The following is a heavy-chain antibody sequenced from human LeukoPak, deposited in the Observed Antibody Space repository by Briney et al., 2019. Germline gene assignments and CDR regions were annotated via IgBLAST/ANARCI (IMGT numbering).Heavy chain of an antibody. Sequence: SETLSLTCTVSGGSISSSDYYWSWIRQPPGKGLEWIGYIYYSGSTYHNPSLKSRVIISVDTSKNQFSPKLSSVTAADTAVYYCARAKIDYGAAFDIWGQGTMVTVSS. J-gene: IGHJ3*02. D-gene: IGHD4-17*01. V-gene: IGHV4-30-4*01. CDR3: ARAKIDYGAAFDI. CDR1: GGSISSSDYY. CDR2: IYYSGST.